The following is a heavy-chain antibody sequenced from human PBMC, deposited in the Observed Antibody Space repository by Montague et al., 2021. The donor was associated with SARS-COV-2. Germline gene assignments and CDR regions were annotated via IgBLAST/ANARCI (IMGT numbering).Heavy chain of an antibody. D-gene: IGHD3-22*01. CDR2: IYYSGST. J-gene: IGHJ5*02. CDR1: GGSISSSGYY. CDR3: ARHPTSITMMVVVISAWFDP. Sequence: SETLSLTCTVSGGSISSSGYYWGWIRQPPGKGLEWIGSIYYSGSTYYNPSLKSRVTISVDTSKNQFSLKLSSVTAAGTAVYYCARHPTSITMMVVVISAWFDPWGQGTLVTVSS. V-gene: IGHV4-39*01.